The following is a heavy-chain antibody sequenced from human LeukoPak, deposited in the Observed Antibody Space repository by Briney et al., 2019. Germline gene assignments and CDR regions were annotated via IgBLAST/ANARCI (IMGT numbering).Heavy chain of an antibody. CDR2: IYYSGST. D-gene: IGHD6-19*01. CDR1: GGSISSYY. J-gene: IGHJ4*02. V-gene: IGHV4-59*01. Sequence: SETLSLTRTGTGGSISSYYWSWIRPPPGKGLEWIGHIYYSGSTNYNPSLKSRVTISVDTYKNQFSLKLSSVTATDTAVYYCARRGSGSWWVFDYWGQGTLVTVSS. CDR3: ARRGSGSWWVFDY.